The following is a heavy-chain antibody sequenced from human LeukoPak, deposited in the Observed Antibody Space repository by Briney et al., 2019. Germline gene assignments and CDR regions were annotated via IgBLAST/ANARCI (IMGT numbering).Heavy chain of an antibody. J-gene: IGHJ4*02. D-gene: IGHD3-22*01. V-gene: IGHV4-4*02. Sequence: SGTLSLTCAVSGGSISSSNGWSWVRQPPGKRLEWIGYIFHSGSTNYNPSLKSRVTISVDTSKNQFSLKLSSVTAADTAMYYCARVTGYVIEDYFDYWGQGTLVTVSS. CDR2: IFHSGST. CDR3: ARVTGYVIEDYFDY. CDR1: GGSISSSNG.